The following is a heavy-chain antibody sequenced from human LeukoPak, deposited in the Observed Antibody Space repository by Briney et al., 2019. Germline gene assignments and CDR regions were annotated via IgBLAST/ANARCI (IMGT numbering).Heavy chain of an antibody. CDR3: ARDRIAVAGSYFDY. J-gene: IGHJ4*02. V-gene: IGHV3-33*01. CDR2: IWYDGSNK. CDR1: GFTFSSYG. Sequence: GGSLRLSCAASGFTFSSYGMHWVRQAPGKGLEWVAVIWYDGSNKYYADSVKGRFTISRDNSKSTLYLQMNSLRAEDTAVYYCARDRIAVAGSYFDYWGQGTLVTVSS. D-gene: IGHD6-19*01.